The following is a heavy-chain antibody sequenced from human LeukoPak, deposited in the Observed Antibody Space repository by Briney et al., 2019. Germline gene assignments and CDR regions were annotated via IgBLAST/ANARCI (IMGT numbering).Heavy chain of an antibody. Sequence: AAVTVTCKASGYSFTGYYIHWVRQVPAPGCEGMGWLYPSTGGTKIAHKFQDRVTMTRDTSISTAYMDLNSLRSDDTAVYYCAIIVDGSGWSPFEYWGQGTLVTVSS. CDR2: LYPSTGGT. V-gene: IGHV1-2*02. J-gene: IGHJ4*02. D-gene: IGHD6-19*01. CDR1: GYSFTGYY. CDR3: AIIVDGSGWSPFEY.